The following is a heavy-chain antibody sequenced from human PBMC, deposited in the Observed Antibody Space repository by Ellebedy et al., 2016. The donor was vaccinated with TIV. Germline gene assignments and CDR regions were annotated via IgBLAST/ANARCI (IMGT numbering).Heavy chain of an antibody. CDR2: INPNSGGT. CDR3: ARDHGSGTWGDFDL. Sequence: AASVKVSCKASVYTFTSYYMHWVRQAPGQGLEWMGWINPNSGGTNYAQKFQGRVTMTRDTSISTAYMELSRLRSDDTAVYYCARDHGSGTWGDFDLWGRGTLVTVSS. CDR1: VYTFTSYY. D-gene: IGHD3-10*01. V-gene: IGHV1-2*02. J-gene: IGHJ2*01.